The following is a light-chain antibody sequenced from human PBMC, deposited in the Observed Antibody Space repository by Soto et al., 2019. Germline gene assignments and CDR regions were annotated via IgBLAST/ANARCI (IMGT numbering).Light chain of an antibody. J-gene: IGLJ1*01. CDR3: CSYAGSGTYV. Sequence: QSVLTQPAFVSGSPGQSITISCTGTSSDVGSYKFVPWYQQHPGKAPKLLIYEGSRRPSGVSNRFSGSKSGNTASLTISGLQAEDEADYYCCSYAGSGTYVFETGTKVTVL. V-gene: IGLV2-23*01. CDR1: SSDVGSYKF. CDR2: EGS.